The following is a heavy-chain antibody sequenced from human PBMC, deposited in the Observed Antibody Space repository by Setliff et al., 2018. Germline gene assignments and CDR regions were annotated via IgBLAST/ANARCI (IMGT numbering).Heavy chain of an antibody. V-gene: IGHV1-18*01. CDR2: ISAYNGNT. D-gene: IGHD3-16*02. CDR3: AKDPVTSGVINNWFDP. J-gene: IGHJ5*02. CDR1: GYTFTSYG. Sequence: ASVKVSCKSSGYTFTSYGISWVRQAPGQGLEWMGWISAYNGNTNYAQKLQGRVTMTTDTSTSTAYMELRSLRSDDTAVYYCAKDPVTSGVINNWFDPWGQGTLVTVSS.